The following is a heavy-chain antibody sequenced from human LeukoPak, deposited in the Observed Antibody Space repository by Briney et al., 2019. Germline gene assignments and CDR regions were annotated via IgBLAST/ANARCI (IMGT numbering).Heavy chain of an antibody. V-gene: IGHV4-39*01. CDR1: GGSVSSSNHH. Sequence: SETLSLTCNVSGGSVSSSNHHRAWIRQSPGMGLEWVGTFFSTGRTSQNPDPSLKGRVTLSVDTSRNQFSLQLRSLTAADTAIFYCASIPGSSTSRYHFDNWGRGTLVTVSS. J-gene: IGHJ4*02. CDR2: FFSTGRT. D-gene: IGHD2-2*01. CDR3: ASIPGSSTSRYHFDN.